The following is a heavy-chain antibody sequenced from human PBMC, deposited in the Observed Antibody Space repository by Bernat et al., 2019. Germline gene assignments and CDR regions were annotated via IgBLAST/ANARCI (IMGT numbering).Heavy chain of an antibody. CDR2: IWYDGSNK. Sequence: QVQLVESGGGVVQPGRSLRLSCAASGFTFSSYGMHWVRQAPGKGLGWVAVIWYDGSNKTYADPVTGRFTISRDNSKTKLYLQMNSLRAEDAAVYYCARETISTGWGSGYFDYWGQGTLVTVSS. D-gene: IGHD3-3*02. V-gene: IGHV3-33*01. CDR3: ARETISTGWGSGYFDY. J-gene: IGHJ4*02. CDR1: GFTFSSYG.